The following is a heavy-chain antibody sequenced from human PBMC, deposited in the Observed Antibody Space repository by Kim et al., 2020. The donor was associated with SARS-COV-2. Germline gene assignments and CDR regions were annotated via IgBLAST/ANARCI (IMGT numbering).Heavy chain of an antibody. CDR3: AKGIRYCISTNCYARYGVDV. J-gene: IGHJ6*02. CDR1: GFTFSSYA. V-gene: IGHV3-23*01. Sequence: GGSLRLSCAASGFTFSSYAMTWVRQAPGKGLEWVSTINGVGGSTYYADSVKGRFTISRDNSKNTLYLQMNSLTAEDTAVYFCAKGIRYCISTNCYARYGVDVWGQGTTVTVSS. D-gene: IGHD2-2*01. CDR2: INGVGGST.